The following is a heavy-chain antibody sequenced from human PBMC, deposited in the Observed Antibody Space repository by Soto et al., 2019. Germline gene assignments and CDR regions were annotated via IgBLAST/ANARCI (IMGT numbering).Heavy chain of an antibody. J-gene: IGHJ4*02. CDR2: ISSSGSVI. CDR1: GFTFRSYE. CDR3: AAHTRGYFDY. Sequence: PGGSLRLSCVASGFTFRSYEMNWVRQAPGKGLEWVSYISSSGSVIKYGDSVKGRFTISRDNAKNTLYLQMNSLRAEDTAVYYCAAHTRGYFDYWGQGTLVTVSS. V-gene: IGHV3-48*03. D-gene: IGHD1-26*01.